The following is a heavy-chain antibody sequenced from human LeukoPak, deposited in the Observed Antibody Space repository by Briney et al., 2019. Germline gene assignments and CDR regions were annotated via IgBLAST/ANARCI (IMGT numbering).Heavy chain of an antibody. CDR3: TRDIGDFVSDF. D-gene: IGHD2-21*02. V-gene: IGHV4-38-2*02. J-gene: IGHJ4*02. CDR1: GFSIGTGYY. CDR2: IHYGGTT. Sequence: SETLSLTWTVSGFSIGTGYYWAWIRQPPWEGLGWIGSIHYGGTTHYNPSLQSRVTISADTSTNQFALHLRSVTAADTAVHYCTRDIGDFVSDFLGQATLVTLSS.